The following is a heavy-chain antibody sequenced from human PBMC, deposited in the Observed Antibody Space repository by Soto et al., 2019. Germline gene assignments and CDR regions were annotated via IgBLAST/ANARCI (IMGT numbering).Heavy chain of an antibody. CDR1: GRSINSGAHY. J-gene: IGHJ6*02. D-gene: IGHD5-18*01. CDR2: IYKTGST. V-gene: IGHV4-31*03. CDR3: ARDRIQFSVDV. Sequence: SETLSLACNVSGRSINSGAHYWSWIRQHPGKGLEWIGHIYKTGSTDFNPSLKDRLTISIDTSKNQFSLSLRSVTDADTAVYYCARDRIQFSVDVWGQGTTVTVSS.